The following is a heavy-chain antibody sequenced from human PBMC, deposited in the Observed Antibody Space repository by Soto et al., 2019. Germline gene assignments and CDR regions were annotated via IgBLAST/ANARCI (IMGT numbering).Heavy chain of an antibody. J-gene: IGHJ6*02. V-gene: IGHV5-10-1*01. CDR1: GYSFTRYW. D-gene: IGHD3-9*01. CDR3: ASADYDILTGYSGMDV. Sequence: PGESLKISCKGSGYSFTRYWISWVRQMPGKGLEWMGRIDPSDSYTNYSPSFQGHVTISADKSISTAYLQWSSLKASDTAMYYCASADYDILTGYSGMDVWGQGTTVTVSS. CDR2: IDPSDSYT.